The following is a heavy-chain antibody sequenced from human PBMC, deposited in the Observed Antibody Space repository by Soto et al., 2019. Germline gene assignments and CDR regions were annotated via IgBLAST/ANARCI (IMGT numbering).Heavy chain of an antibody. Sequence: PGGSHRLRYAAAWCNFINAWSNWVRKAPGKGLEWVGRVKSKNDGGTTDFAAPVKGRFAISRDDSKNMVYLEMNSLQTEDTAIYYCTTDSFLTSIIVRFDYWGHGTLVTVS. CDR3: TTDSFLTSIIVRFDY. CDR2: VKSKNDGGTT. D-gene: IGHD3-22*01. J-gene: IGHJ4*01. V-gene: IGHV3-15*07. CDR1: WCNFINAW.